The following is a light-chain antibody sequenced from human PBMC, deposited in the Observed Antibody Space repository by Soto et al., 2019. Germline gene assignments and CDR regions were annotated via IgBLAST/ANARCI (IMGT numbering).Light chain of an antibody. V-gene: IGLV1-40*01. Sequence: QSVLTQPPSVSGAPGQRVTISCTGSTSNIGAGYDVHWYQHLPGTAPKLVIYANNNRPSGVPDRFSGSKSDTSASLAITGLQAEDEADYYCQSYDITLSGWVFGGGTKLTVL. CDR1: TSNIGAGYD. CDR3: QSYDITLSGWV. J-gene: IGLJ3*02. CDR2: ANN.